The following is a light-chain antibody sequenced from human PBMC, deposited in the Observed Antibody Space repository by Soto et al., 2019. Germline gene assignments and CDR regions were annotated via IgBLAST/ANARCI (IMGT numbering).Light chain of an antibody. V-gene: IGKV3-20*01. CDR3: QQYGSSGT. J-gene: IGKJ1*01. CDR1: QSVSSN. Sequence: EIVMTQSPATLSVSPLEIATLSFRASQSVSSNLAWYQQKPGQAPRLLIYGASNRATGIPDRFSGSGSGTDFTLTISRLETEDFAVYYCQQYGSSGTFGQGTKVDIK. CDR2: GAS.